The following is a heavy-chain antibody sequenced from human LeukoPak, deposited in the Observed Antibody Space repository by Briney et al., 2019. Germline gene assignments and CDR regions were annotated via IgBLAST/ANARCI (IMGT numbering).Heavy chain of an antibody. CDR3: ARESANPGGVLAAARGYFQH. J-gene: IGHJ1*01. D-gene: IGHD6-13*01. Sequence: PGGSLRLSCAASGFTFSSYSMNWVRQAPGKGLEWVSSISSSSSYIYYADSVKGRFTISRDNAKNSLYLQMNSLRAEDTAVYYCARESANPGGVLAAARGYFQHWGQGTLVTVSS. V-gene: IGHV3-21*01. CDR1: GFTFSSYS. CDR2: ISSSSSYI.